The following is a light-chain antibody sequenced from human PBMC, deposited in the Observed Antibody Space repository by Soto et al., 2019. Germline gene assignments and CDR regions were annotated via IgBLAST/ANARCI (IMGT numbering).Light chain of an antibody. Sequence: ELVLTQSPATLYLSPGERATLSCRASQSLSSRNLAWYQQKPGQAPRPLIYGVSSRATGVPPRFRGSGSGANFTLTINNLEPEDSAIYFCQQRSNWPWTFGQGTIV. CDR1: QSLSSRN. J-gene: IGKJ1*01. CDR2: GVS. CDR3: QQRSNWPWT. V-gene: IGKV3-11*01.